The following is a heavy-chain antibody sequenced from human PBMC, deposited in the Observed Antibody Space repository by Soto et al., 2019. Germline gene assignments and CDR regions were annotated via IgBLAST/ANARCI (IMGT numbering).Heavy chain of an antibody. CDR2: ISSSSSYI. D-gene: IGHD6-19*01. V-gene: IGHV3-21*01. CDR3: SRDSIAVAGINYYYGMDV. CDR1: GFTFSSYS. Sequence: GGSLRLSCAASGFTFSSYSMNWVRQAPGKGLECVASISSSSSYIYYADSVKGRFTISRDNAKNSLYLQMNSLRAEDTAVYYCSRDSIAVAGINYYYGMDVGGQGTTVTVSS. J-gene: IGHJ6*02.